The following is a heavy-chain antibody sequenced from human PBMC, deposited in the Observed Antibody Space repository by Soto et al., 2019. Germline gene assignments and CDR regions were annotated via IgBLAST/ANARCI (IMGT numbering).Heavy chain of an antibody. Sequence: EVQLVESGGGLVQPGGSLRLSCAASGFTFSSYTMNWVRQAPGKGLEWISHITHSSSAIYYADSVRGRFTVSRDNAKNPLYLQLNSLRAEDTAVYYCPASILVSRQYFDLWGRGTLVTVSS. D-gene: IGHD3-9*01. J-gene: IGHJ2*01. CDR2: ITHSSSAI. CDR3: PASILVSRQYFDL. CDR1: GFTFSSYT. V-gene: IGHV3-48*01.